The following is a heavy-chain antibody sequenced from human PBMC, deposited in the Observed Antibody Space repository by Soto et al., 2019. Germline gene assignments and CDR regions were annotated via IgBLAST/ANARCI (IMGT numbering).Heavy chain of an antibody. Sequence: PSQTLSLTCATSGDSVSSNSAAWNWIRQSPSRGLEWLGRTYYRSKWYNDYAVSVKSRITINPDTSKNQFSLQLNSVTPEDTAVYYCARFVPRAAPNRSHLAKDAYDIWGQGTMVTVSS. V-gene: IGHV6-1*01. CDR1: GDSVSSNSAA. CDR3: ARFVPRAAPNRSHLAKDAYDI. J-gene: IGHJ3*02. CDR2: TYYRSKWYN. D-gene: IGHD6-13*01.